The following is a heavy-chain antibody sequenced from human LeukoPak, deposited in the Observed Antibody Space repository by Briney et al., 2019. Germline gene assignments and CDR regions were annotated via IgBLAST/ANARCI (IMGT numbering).Heavy chain of an antibody. CDR2: ISYNGGT. CDR1: GVSIIDYY. V-gene: IGHV4-59*08. Sequence: SSETLSLTCTVSGVSIIDYYWSWIRQPPGKGLEWIACISYNGGTYSNPSLKSRVTISIDTSKNQFSLKLSSVTAADTAIFYCARHRHSSALASLDFWGPGTLVTVSS. D-gene: IGHD5-18*01. J-gene: IGHJ4*02. CDR3: ARHRHSSALASLDF.